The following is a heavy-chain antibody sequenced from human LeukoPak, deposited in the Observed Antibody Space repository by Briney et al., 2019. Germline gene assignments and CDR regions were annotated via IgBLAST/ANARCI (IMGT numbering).Heavy chain of an antibody. V-gene: IGHV3-30-3*01. CDR3: ARTTYYYDSSGYAY. CDR1: GFTFSSYA. J-gene: IGHJ4*02. D-gene: IGHD3-22*01. Sequence: GRSLRLSCAASGFTFSSYAMHWVRQAPGKGLEWVAVISYDGSNKYYADSVKGRFTISRDNSKNTLYLQMNSLRAEDTAVYYCARTTYYYDSSGYAYWGQGTPVTVSS. CDR2: ISYDGSNK.